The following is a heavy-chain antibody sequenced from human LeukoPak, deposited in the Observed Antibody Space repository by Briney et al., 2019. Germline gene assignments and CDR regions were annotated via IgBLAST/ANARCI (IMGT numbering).Heavy chain of an antibody. J-gene: IGHJ4*02. Sequence: ASVKVPCKASGYTFTGYYMHWVRRAPGQGLEWMGWISAYNGNTNYAQKLQGRVTMTTDTSTSTAYMELRSLRSDDTAVYYCARDLVLWGQGTLVTVSS. CDR2: ISAYNGNT. D-gene: IGHD3-10*01. CDR3: ARDLVL. V-gene: IGHV1-18*04. CDR1: GYTFTGYY.